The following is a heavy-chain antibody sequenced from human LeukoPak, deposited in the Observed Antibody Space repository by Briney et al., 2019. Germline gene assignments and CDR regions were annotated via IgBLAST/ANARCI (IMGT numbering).Heavy chain of an antibody. Sequence: GRSLGLSCAASGFTFSSYGMHWVRQAPGKGLEWVAAISYDGSNKYYADSVKGRFTISRDNSKNTLYLQMNSLRAEDTAVYYCAKDRLFHDSSGFVYFQHWGQGTLVTVSS. J-gene: IGHJ1*01. CDR1: GFTFSSYG. D-gene: IGHD3-22*01. CDR2: ISYDGSNK. CDR3: AKDRLFHDSSGFVYFQH. V-gene: IGHV3-30*18.